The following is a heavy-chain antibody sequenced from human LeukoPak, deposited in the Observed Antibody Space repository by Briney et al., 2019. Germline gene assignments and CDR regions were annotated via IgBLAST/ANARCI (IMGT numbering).Heavy chain of an antibody. CDR1: GYSFTSYW. V-gene: IGHV5-51*01. CDR3: AREGVGATNGMDV. J-gene: IGHJ6*02. Sequence: GESLKISCKGSGYSFTSYWICWVRQMPGKGLEWMGIIYPGDSDTRYSSSFQGQVTISADKSISTAYLQWSSLKAPDTAMYYCAREGVGATNGMDVWGQGTTVTVSS. D-gene: IGHD1-26*01. CDR2: IYPGDSDT.